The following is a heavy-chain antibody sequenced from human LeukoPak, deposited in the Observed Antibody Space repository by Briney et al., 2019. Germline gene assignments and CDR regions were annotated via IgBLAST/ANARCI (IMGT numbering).Heavy chain of an antibody. Sequence: SETLSLTCTVSGGSISSSTYYWGWIRQPPGKGLEWIGSIYYSGSTYYNPPLKSRVTISVDTSKNQFSLKLSSMTAADTAVYYCARRYSYSTLPDYWGQGTLVTVSS. V-gene: IGHV4-39*01. J-gene: IGHJ4*02. CDR1: GGSISSSTYY. CDR3: ARRYSYSTLPDY. D-gene: IGHD6-13*01. CDR2: IYYSGST.